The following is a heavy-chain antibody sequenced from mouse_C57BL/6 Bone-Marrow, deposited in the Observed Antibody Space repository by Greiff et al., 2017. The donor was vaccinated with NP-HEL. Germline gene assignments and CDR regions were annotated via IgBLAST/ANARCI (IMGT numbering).Heavy chain of an antibody. CDR3: TTGGPRAMDY. J-gene: IGHJ4*01. Sequence: VQLQQSGAELVRPGASVKLSCTASGFNIKDDYMHWVKQRPEQGLEWIGWIDPENGDTEYASKFQGKTTITADTSSNTAYLQLSSLTSEDTAVYYCTTGGPRAMDYWGQGTSVTVSS. V-gene: IGHV14-4*01. CDR1: GFNIKDDY. CDR2: IDPENGDT.